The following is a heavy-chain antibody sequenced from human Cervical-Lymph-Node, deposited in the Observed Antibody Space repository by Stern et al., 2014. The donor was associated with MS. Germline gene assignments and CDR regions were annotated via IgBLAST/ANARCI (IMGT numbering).Heavy chain of an antibody. CDR3: ARSPKTFGGVAYTFDI. J-gene: IGHJ3*02. CDR1: GGSFSSYP. D-gene: IGHD3-16*01. V-gene: IGHV1-69*18. CDR2: IIHIFDIA. Sequence: VKLVESGAEVKKSGSSVKVSCKASGGSFSSYPITWVRQAPGQGLEWMGSIIHIFDIATYAQKFQGRVTLTAEESTTTAYMELSSLRSDDTAVYYCARSPKTFGGVAYTFDIWGQGTMVTVSS.